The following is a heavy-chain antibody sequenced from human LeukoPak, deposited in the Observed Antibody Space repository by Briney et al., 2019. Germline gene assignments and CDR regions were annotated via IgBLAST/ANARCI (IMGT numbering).Heavy chain of an antibody. D-gene: IGHD3-16*01. CDR2: IVVGSSNT. CDR1: GFTFTSSA. CDR3: AARPGGYASFDI. V-gene: IGHV1-58*01. J-gene: IGHJ3*02. Sequence: SVKVSCKASGFTFTSSAVQWVRQARGQRLEWIGWIVVGSSNTDYTQKFQERVTITRDMSTGTAYMELSSLRSEDTAVYYCAARPGGYASFDIWGQGTMVTVSS.